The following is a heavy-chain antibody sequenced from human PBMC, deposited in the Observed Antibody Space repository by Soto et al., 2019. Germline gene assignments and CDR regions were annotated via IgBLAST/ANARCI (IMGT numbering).Heavy chain of an antibody. Sequence: EVQLVECGGGLVQPGGSLRLSCAASGFSFSNYWIHWVRQAPGKGLVWVSRIKTDGSSTDYAASVKGRFTISRDNAKNTLYLQMNSLTVEDTAVYYCAKREGNTYGLFHWGQGTLVTVSS. CDR2: IKTDGSST. CDR1: GFSFSNYW. D-gene: IGHD5-18*01. CDR3: AKREGNTYGLFH. J-gene: IGHJ4*02. V-gene: IGHV3-74*01.